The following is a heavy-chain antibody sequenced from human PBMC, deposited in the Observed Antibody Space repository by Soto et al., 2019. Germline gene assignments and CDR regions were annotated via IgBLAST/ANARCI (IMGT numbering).Heavy chain of an antibody. D-gene: IGHD5-12*01. J-gene: IGHJ4*02. CDR1: GASISYGGFS. Sequence: SETLSLTCTVSGASISYGGFSWSWIRQSPGKGLEWIGYISHLENTYFHPSFKGRLTMSIDRSRNQFSLNLSSVTAGDRVVYYCVRGGGYAPFDYWGKGFLVTVS. CDR3: VRGGGYAPFDY. V-gene: IGHV4-30-2*06. CDR2: ISHLENT.